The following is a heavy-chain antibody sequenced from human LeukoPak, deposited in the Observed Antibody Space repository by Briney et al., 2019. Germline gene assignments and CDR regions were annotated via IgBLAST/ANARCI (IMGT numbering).Heavy chain of an antibody. V-gene: IGHV1-46*01. CDR1: GYTFTNNY. Sequence: ASVKVSCKASGYTFTNNYIHWVRQAPGQGLEWMGIINPSVGSTSYAQRFQARVTVTRDMSTSTVYMELSSLRSEDTAVYYCARGRVSGRWYGFFDYWGQGTLVTVSS. CDR2: INPSVGST. D-gene: IGHD6-13*01. J-gene: IGHJ4*02. CDR3: ARGRVSGRWYGFFDY.